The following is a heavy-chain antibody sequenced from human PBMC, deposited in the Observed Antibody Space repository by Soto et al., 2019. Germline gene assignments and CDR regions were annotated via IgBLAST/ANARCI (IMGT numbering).Heavy chain of an antibody. V-gene: IGHV4-31*03. J-gene: IGHJ3*02. CDR3: ARAGPDKGDAFDI. Sequence: QVQLQESGPGLVKPSQTLSLTCTVSGGSISSGGYYWSWIRQHPGKGLEWIGYIYYSGSNYYNPSLKSRVNISVDTSKNQFFLKLSSVTAAATAVYYCARAGPDKGDAFDIWGQGTMVTVSS. CDR2: IYYSGSN. CDR1: GGSISSGGYY. D-gene: IGHD3-22*01.